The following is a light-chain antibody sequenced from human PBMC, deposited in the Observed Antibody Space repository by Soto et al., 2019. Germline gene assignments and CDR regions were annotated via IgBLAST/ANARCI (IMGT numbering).Light chain of an antibody. Sequence: QAVLTQPGSVSGSPGQSISISCTGTTSDVGRYNYVSWYQQHPGKAPKLMIYDVSYRPSWVSNRFSGSKSGITASLTISGLQAEDEADYYCNSFTTSSTYVFGTGSKVTVL. CDR2: DVS. J-gene: IGLJ1*01. V-gene: IGLV2-14*03. CDR1: TSDVGRYNY. CDR3: NSFTTSSTYV.